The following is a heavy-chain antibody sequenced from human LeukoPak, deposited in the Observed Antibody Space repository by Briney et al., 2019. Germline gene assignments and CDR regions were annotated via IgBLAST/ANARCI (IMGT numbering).Heavy chain of an antibody. V-gene: IGHV3-23*01. CDR2: ISGSGGST. J-gene: IGHJ4*02. D-gene: IGHD3-22*01. Sequence: GGSLRLSCAASGFTFSSYSMNWVRQAPGKGLEWVSAISGSGGSTYYADSVKGRFTISRDNSKNTLYLQMNSLRAEDTAVYYCAKDGNSITMINHHDYWGQGTLVTVSS. CDR3: AKDGNSITMINHHDY. CDR1: GFTFSSYS.